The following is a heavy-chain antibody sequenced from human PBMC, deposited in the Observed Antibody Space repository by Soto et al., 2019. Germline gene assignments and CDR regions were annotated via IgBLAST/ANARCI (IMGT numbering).Heavy chain of an antibody. J-gene: IGHJ5*02. CDR2: FDPEDGET. D-gene: IGHD3-3*01. CDR3: ATAGGVTVTVFGVVTAWDSNWFDP. Sequence: GASVKVSCKVSGYTLTELSMHWVRQAPGKGLKWMGGFDPEDGETIYAQKFQGRVTMTEDTSTDTAYMELSSLRSEDTAVYYCATAGGVTVTVFGVVTAWDSNWFDPWGQGTLVTVSS. CDR1: GYTLTELS. V-gene: IGHV1-24*01.